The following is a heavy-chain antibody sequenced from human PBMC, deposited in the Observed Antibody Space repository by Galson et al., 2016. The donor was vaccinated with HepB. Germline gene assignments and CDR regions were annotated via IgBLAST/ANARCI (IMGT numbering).Heavy chain of an antibody. Sequence: QSGAEVKKPGESLKISCKGSGYSFTSYWIGWVRQMPGKGLEWMGIIFPRDFETRYSPSFQGRVTISADMSLSTAYLQWNSLKASDTAIYYCARQGDDYGLACGGRGALVTVSS. J-gene: IGHJ1*01. CDR3: ARQGDDYGLAC. CDR1: GYSFTSYW. CDR2: IFPRDFET. D-gene: IGHD4-17*01. V-gene: IGHV5-51*01.